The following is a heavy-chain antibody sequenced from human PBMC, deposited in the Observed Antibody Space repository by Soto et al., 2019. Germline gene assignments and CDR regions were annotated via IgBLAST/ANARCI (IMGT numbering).Heavy chain of an antibody. CDR2: ISGSGDNT. J-gene: IGHJ6*02. V-gene: IGHV3-23*01. CDR1: GFTFSNYV. Sequence: GGSLRLSCAASGFTFSNYVMSWVRQAPGKGLEWVSSISGSGDNTYYADSVKGRFTISRDNSKNTLFLQMNSLRAEDTAVYYCARDPRSIAAAGTPNYGMDVWGQGTTVTVSS. CDR3: ARDPRSIAAAGTPNYGMDV. D-gene: IGHD6-13*01.